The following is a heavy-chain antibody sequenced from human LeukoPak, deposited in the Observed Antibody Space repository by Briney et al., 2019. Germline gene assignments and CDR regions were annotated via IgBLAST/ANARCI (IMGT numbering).Heavy chain of an antibody. CDR1: GYTFTSYA. D-gene: IGHD2-2*02. CDR2: INAGNGNT. CDR3: ARSHGGGYCSSTSCYSVVDY. V-gene: IGHV1-3*01. Sequence: ASVKVSCKASGYTFTSYAMHWVRQAPGQRLEWMGWINAGNGNTKYSQKFQGRVTITRDTSASTAYMELSSLRSEDTAVYYCARSHGGGYCSSTSCYSVVDYWGQGTLVTVSS. J-gene: IGHJ4*02.